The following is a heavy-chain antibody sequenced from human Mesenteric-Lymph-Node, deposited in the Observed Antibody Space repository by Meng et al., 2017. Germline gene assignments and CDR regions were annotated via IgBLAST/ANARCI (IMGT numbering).Heavy chain of an antibody. CDR1: GDSVSSGSTG. CDR3: ARDYLPSNYYYGMDV. V-gene: IGHV6-1*01. Sequence: SQTRSLTGAISGDSVSSGSTGWNWIRQSPSRGLEWLGRTYYNSKWYTNYAESVKSRMTINPDTSKNQFSLQLNSVTPEDTGVYYCARDYLPSNYYYGMDVWGQGTSVTVSS. J-gene: IGHJ6*02. CDR2: TYYNSKWYT. D-gene: IGHD2/OR15-2a*01.